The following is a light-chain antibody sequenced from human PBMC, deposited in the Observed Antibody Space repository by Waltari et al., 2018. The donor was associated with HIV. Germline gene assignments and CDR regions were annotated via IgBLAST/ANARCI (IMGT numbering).Light chain of an antibody. CDR2: RNN. V-gene: IGLV1-47*01. J-gene: IGLJ1*01. CDR1: SSNIGRNY. CDR3: AAWDDSLSGVYV. Sequence: QSVLTQPPSASGTPGQRVTISCSGSSSNIGRNYVYWYQQLPGTAPKLLIYRNNQRPSGVPDRFSGSKSGTSASLAISGLRSEDEADYYCAAWDDSLSGVYVFGTGTKVTVL.